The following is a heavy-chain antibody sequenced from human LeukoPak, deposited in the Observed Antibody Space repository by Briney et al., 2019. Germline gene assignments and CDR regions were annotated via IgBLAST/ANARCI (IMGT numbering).Heavy chain of an antibody. V-gene: IGHV1-2*02. D-gene: IGHD1/OR15-1a*01. J-gene: IGHJ4*02. CDR2: IKPNSGDS. CDR3: AMGVGTSEY. Sequence: ASVKVSCKASGYTFTGYYIHWVRQAPGQGLEWMGWIKPNSGDSNYAQRFQGRVTMTRDTSISTAYMELSSLRSDDTAVYYCAMGVGTSEYWGQGTLVTVSS. CDR1: GYTFTGYY.